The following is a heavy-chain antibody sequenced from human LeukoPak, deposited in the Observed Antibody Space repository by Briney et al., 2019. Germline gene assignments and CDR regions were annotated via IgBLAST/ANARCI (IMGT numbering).Heavy chain of an antibody. Sequence: ASVKVSCKASGYTFTSYDINWVRQATGQGLEWMGWMNPKSGNTGYAQKFQGRVTMTRNTSISTAYMELSSLRSEDTAVYYCARGSLSVGSYFYYYYGMDVWGQGTTVTVSS. CDR2: MNPKSGNT. J-gene: IGHJ6*02. V-gene: IGHV1-8*01. D-gene: IGHD1-26*01. CDR1: GYTFTSYD. CDR3: ARGSLSVGSYFYYYYGMDV.